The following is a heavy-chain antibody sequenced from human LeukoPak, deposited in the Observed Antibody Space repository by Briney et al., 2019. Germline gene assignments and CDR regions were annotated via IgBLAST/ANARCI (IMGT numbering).Heavy chain of an antibody. V-gene: IGHV6-1*01. CDR2: TYYRSKWYN. Sequence: SQTLSLTCAISGDSVSSNSAAWNWIRQSPSRGLEWLGRTYYRSKWYNDYAVSVKSRITINPDTSKNQFSLQLNSVTPEDTAVYYCARAVDSSSTSCLPNYYYYYMDVWGKGTTVTVSS. J-gene: IGHJ6*03. CDR1: GDSVSSNSAA. CDR3: ARAVDSSSTSCLPNYYYYYMDV. D-gene: IGHD2-2*01.